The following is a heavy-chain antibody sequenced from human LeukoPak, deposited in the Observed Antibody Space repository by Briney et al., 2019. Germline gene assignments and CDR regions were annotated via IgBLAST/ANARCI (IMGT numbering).Heavy chain of an antibody. J-gene: IGHJ6*02. CDR1: GFPFSSYW. V-gene: IGHV3-7*03. CDR3: ARNNGMDV. CDR2: IKQDGSKK. Sequence: GGSLRLSCVASGFPFSSYWMTWVRQAPGKGLEWVANIKQDGSKKSYVDSVKGRFTISKDNAKNSLYLQMNSLRAEDTALYHCARNNGMDVWGQGTTVIVSS.